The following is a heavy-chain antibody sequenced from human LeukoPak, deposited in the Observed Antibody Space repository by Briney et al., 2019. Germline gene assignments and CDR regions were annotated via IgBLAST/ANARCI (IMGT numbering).Heavy chain of an antibody. Sequence: PSETLSLTCAVYGGSFSGYYWSWIRQPPGKGLEWIGEINHSGSTNYNPSLKSRVTISVDTSKNQFSLKLSSVTAADTAVYYCASTVVTPYERYYFDYWGQGTLVTVSS. CDR3: ASTVVTPYERYYFDY. CDR1: GGSFSGYY. CDR2: INHSGST. J-gene: IGHJ4*02. V-gene: IGHV4-34*01. D-gene: IGHD4-23*01.